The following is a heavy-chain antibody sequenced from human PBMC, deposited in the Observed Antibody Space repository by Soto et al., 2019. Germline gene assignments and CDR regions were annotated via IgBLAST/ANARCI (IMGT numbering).Heavy chain of an antibody. CDR3: ARATDYYDSSGYYYRWSDP. D-gene: IGHD3-22*01. Sequence: QVQLLQSGAEVKKPGASVKVSCKASGYTFSSYDINWVRQATGQGLEWMGWMNPNSGNTGYAQKFQGRVTMTRNTSISTAYMELSSLRSEDTAVYYCARATDYYDSSGYYYRWSDPWGQGTLVTVSS. CDR1: GYTFSSYD. V-gene: IGHV1-8*01. J-gene: IGHJ5*02. CDR2: MNPNSGNT.